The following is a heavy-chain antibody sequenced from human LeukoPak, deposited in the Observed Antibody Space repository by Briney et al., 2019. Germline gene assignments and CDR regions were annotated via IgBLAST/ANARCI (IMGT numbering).Heavy chain of an antibody. V-gene: IGHV3-33*01. D-gene: IGHD2-15*01. CDR3: ARDRTRDCSGGSCYRHYFDY. CDR1: GFTFSSYG. CDR2: IWYDGSNK. Sequence: GGSLRLSCAVSGFTFSSYGLHWVRQAPAKGLEWVAVIWYDGSNKYYADSVRGRFTISRDNSKNTLYLLMNSLRAEDSAVYYCARDRTRDCSGGSCYRHYFDYWGQGTLVSVSS. J-gene: IGHJ4*02.